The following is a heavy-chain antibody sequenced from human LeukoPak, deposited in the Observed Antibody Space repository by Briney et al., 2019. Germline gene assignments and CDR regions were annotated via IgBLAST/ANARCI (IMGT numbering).Heavy chain of an antibody. J-gene: IGHJ3*02. Sequence: PSETLSLTCTVSGGSISSYYWSWIRQPPGKGLDWIGYIYYSGSTNYNHSLKSRVTISVDTSKNQFSLRLSSVTAADTAVYYCAREGWYYYDSSGENPFDIWGQGTMVTVPS. CDR1: GGSISSYY. V-gene: IGHV4-59*01. CDR2: IYYSGST. CDR3: AREGWYYYDSSGENPFDI. D-gene: IGHD3-22*01.